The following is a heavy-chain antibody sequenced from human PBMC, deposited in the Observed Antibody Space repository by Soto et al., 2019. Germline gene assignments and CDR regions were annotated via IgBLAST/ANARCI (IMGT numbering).Heavy chain of an antibody. V-gene: IGHV3-23*01. Sequence: GESLKISCAASGFTFSSYAMSWVRQAPGKGLEWVSAISGSGGSTYYADSVKGRFTISRDNSKNTLYLQMNSLRAEDTAVYYCAKLGGWEDAFDIWGQGTMVTVSS. J-gene: IGHJ3*02. CDR2: ISGSGGST. D-gene: IGHD1-26*01. CDR1: GFTFSSYA. CDR3: AKLGGWEDAFDI.